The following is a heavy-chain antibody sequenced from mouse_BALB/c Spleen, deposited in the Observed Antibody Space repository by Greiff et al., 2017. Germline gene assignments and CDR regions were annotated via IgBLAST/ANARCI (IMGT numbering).Heavy chain of an antibody. Sequence: EVKLVESGGGLVQPGGSRKLSCAASGFTFSSFGMHWVRQAPEKGLEWVAYISSGSSTIYYADTVKGRFTISRDNPKNTLFLQMTSLRSEDTAMYYCARYSTTVVARGYFDYWGQGTTLTVSS. CDR2: ISSGSSTI. V-gene: IGHV5-17*02. CDR3: ARYSTTVVARGYFDY. D-gene: IGHD1-1*01. CDR1: GFTFSSFG. J-gene: IGHJ2*01.